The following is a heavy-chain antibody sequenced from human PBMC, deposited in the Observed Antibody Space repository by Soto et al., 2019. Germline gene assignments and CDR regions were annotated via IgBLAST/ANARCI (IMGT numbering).Heavy chain of an antibody. Sequence: EVQLAESGGGLAQPGGSLRLSCAAAGFTLSGYAMDWVRQAPGKGLEYVSGVSSNGVGTYYANSVQGRFTISRDNSRNTGYLQMGSLRPEDMAVYYCAGRARPDFYYMDVWGKGTTVTVS. J-gene: IGHJ6*03. CDR2: VSSNGVGT. CDR1: GFTLSGYA. V-gene: IGHV3-64*01. D-gene: IGHD6-6*01. CDR3: AGRARPDFYYMDV.